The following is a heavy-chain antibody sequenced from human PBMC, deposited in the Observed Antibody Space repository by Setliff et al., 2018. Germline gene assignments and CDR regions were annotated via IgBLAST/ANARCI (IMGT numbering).Heavy chain of an antibody. J-gene: IGHJ4*02. CDR2: INNYSFKT. V-gene: IGHV1-18*01. CDR3: ARINFYVSSGYYYAPDY. Sequence: ASVKVSCKASGPTFTNYGITWVRQAPGQGLGWMGWINNYSFKTDYPQNFLGRVTVTTDTSTGTSYMELGILTSDDTAIYYCARINFYVSSGYYYAPDYWGPGTLVTVSS. CDR1: GPTFTNYG. D-gene: IGHD3-22*01.